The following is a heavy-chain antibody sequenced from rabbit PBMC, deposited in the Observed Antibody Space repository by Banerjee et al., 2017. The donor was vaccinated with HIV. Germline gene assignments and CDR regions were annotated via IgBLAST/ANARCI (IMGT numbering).Heavy chain of an antibody. J-gene: IGHJ4*01. Sequence: QSLEESGGDLVKPGASLTLTCTASGFDLSSYYYMCWVRQAPGKGLEWIACIYTGSSDSTYYASWAKGRFTISKTSSTTVTLQMTSLTAADTATFFCARGVYTGWSYPCYFNLWGPGTLVTVS. CDR1: GFDLSSYYY. CDR3: ARGVYTGWSYPCYFNL. CDR2: IYTGSSDST. V-gene: IGHV1S40*01. D-gene: IGHD8-1*01.